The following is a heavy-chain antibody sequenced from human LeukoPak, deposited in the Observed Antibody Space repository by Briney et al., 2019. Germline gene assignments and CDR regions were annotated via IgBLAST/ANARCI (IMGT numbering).Heavy chain of an antibody. V-gene: IGHV3-23*01. CDR3: AKDPPSGYDAEYFQH. J-gene: IGHJ1*01. Sequence: AGGSLRLSCAASGFTFSSYAMTWVRQAPGKGLEWVSTISGSGGNTYYADSVKGRFTISRDNSKNTLHLQMNSLRAEDTAVYFCAKDPPSGYDAEYFQHWGQGTLVTVS. D-gene: IGHD5-12*01. CDR2: ISGSGGNT. CDR1: GFTFSSYA.